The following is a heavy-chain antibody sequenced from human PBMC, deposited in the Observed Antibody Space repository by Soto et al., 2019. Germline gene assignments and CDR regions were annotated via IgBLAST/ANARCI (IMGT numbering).Heavy chain of an antibody. CDR2: IYYSGST. CDR3: ARDSRLGFPDY. Sequence: NPSETLSLTCTVSGGSISSGGYYWSWIRQHPGKGLEWIGYIYYSGSTYYNPSLKSRVTISVDTSKNQFSLKLSSVTAADTAVYYCARDSRLGFPDYWGQGTLVTVSS. D-gene: IGHD3-16*01. CDR1: GGSISSGGYY. V-gene: IGHV4-31*03. J-gene: IGHJ4*02.